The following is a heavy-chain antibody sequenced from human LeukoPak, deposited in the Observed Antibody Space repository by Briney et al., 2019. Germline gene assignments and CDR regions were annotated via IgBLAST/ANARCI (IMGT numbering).Heavy chain of an antibody. CDR1: GFTFSGSA. CDR2: IRSKANSYAT. Sequence: GGSLRLSCAASGFTFSGSAMHWVRPASGKGLEWVGRIRSKANSYATAYAASVTGRFTISRDDSKNTAYLQMNSLKTEDTAVYYCTTLPVEMATIVDCWGQGTLVTVSS. CDR3: TTLPVEMATIVDC. D-gene: IGHD5-24*01. J-gene: IGHJ4*02. V-gene: IGHV3-73*01.